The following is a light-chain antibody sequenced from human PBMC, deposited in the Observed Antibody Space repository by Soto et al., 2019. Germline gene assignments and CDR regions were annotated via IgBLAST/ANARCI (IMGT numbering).Light chain of an antibody. V-gene: IGLV3-21*02. CDR3: QVWDSDSDHHVV. CDR1: NLGSKS. Sequence: SYELTQPPSVSVAPGQTARITCGGHNLGSKSVHWYQQKPGQAPVLVVYDGNERPSGLPERFSGSKSGSTATLTLSRVEGGDEADYYCQVWDSDSDHHVVFGGGTKLTVL. J-gene: IGLJ2*01. CDR2: DGN.